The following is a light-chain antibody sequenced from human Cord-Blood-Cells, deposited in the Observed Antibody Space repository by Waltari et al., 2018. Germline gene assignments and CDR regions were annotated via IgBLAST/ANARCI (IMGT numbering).Light chain of an antibody. CDR3: CSYAGSSTWV. J-gene: IGLJ3*02. CDR2: EGS. CDR1: RSAVGSYNL. V-gene: IGLV2-23*01. Sequence: QSALTQPASVSGSPGQSITISCTGTRSAVGSYNLFSWYQQHPGKAPKRLIYEGSKRPSGVSNRFSGSKSGNTASLTISGLQAEDEADYYCCSYAGSSTWVFGGGTKLTVL.